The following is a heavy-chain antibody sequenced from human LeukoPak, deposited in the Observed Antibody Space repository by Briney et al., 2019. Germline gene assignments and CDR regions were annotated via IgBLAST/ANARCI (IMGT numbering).Heavy chain of an antibody. J-gene: IGHJ4*02. Sequence: PGGSLRLSCAASGFTFSSYNMNWVRQAPGKGLERISYISSSSSTIYYADSVKGRLTISRDNAKNSLYLQMNSLRAEDTAVYYCARSTMIVPRDYWGQGTLVTVSS. CDR1: GFTFSSYN. V-gene: IGHV3-48*01. CDR3: ARSTMIVPRDY. D-gene: IGHD3-22*01. CDR2: ISSSSSTI.